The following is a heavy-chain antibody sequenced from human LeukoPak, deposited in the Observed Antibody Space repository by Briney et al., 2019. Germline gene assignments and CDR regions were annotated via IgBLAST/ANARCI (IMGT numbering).Heavy chain of an antibody. V-gene: IGHV3-23*01. J-gene: IGHJ4*02. CDR2: ISDSGGTT. D-gene: IGHD3-16*01. CDR1: GFTFDDYA. CDR3: ARRPGGLYYFDY. Sequence: GGSLRLSCAASGFTFDDYAMYWVRQAPGRGLEWVATISDSGGTTYYADSVKGRLTISRDNSKNTLYLQMNSLSPEDTAVYYCARRPGGLYYFDYWGQGVLVTVSS.